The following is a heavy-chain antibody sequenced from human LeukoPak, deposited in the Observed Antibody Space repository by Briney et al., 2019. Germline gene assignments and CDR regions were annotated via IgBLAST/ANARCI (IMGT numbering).Heavy chain of an antibody. CDR2: IYHSGGS. J-gene: IGHJ5*02. CDR3: AKAGTTGIHHWFDP. Sequence: PSETLSLTCVASGYSISNDYYWGWIRQPPGKGLEWIGNIYHSGGSYYNPSLKSRVTTLVDTSKNQFSLKLSSVTAADTAVYYCAKAGTTGIHHWFDPWGQGNLVTVSS. CDR1: GYSISNDYY. V-gene: IGHV4-38-2*01. D-gene: IGHD1-1*01.